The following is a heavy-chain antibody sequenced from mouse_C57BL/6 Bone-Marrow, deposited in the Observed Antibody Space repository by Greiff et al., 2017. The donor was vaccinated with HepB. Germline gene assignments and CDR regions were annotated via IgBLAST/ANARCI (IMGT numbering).Heavy chain of an antibody. CDR3: ARERGNYDAMDY. CDR1: GYSFTSYY. J-gene: IGHJ4*01. V-gene: IGHV1-66*01. Sequence: VQLQESGPELVKPGASVKISCKASGYSFTSYYIHWVKQRPGQGLEWIGWIYPGSGNTKYNEKFKGKATLTADTSSSTAYMQLSSLTSEDSAVYYCARERGNYDAMDYWGQGTSVTVSS. D-gene: IGHD2-1*01. CDR2: IYPGSGNT.